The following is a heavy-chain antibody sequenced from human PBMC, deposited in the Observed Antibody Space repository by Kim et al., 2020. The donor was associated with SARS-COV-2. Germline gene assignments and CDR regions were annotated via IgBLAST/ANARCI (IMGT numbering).Heavy chain of an antibody. Sequence: GGSLRLSCAASGFTFSSYAMSWVRQAPGKGLEWVSAISGSGGSTYYADSVKGRFTISRDNSKNTLYLQMNSLRAEDTAVYYCANLLGGTPQTIVVALYFESSGPETLVSVSS. CDR2: ISGSGGST. J-gene: IGHJ4*01. V-gene: IGHV3-23*01. CDR3: ANLLGGTPQTIVVALYFES. D-gene: IGHD3-22*01. CDR1: GFTFSSYA.